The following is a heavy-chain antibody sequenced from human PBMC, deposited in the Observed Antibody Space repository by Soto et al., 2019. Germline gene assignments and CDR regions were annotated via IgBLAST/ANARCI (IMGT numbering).Heavy chain of an antibody. CDR1: GYTFTSYD. J-gene: IGHJ4*02. D-gene: IGHD6-13*01. CDR3: AREHCSSGRFDY. Sequence: QVQLVQSGAEVKNPGASVKVSCKDSGYTFTSYDSNWVRQATGQGLEWMGWMNPNSGNTCYAHNYQGRVTMTTNTSIRTAYMETSSLRSEDTAVYYCAREHCSSGRFDYWGQGTQVTFSS. CDR2: MNPNSGNT. V-gene: IGHV1-8*01.